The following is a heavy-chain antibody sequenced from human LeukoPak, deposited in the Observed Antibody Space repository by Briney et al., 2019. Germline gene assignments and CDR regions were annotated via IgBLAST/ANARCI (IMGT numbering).Heavy chain of an antibody. V-gene: IGHV3-74*01. D-gene: IGHD4-17*01. J-gene: IGHJ4*02. CDR1: AFTFSSYW. CDR2: INSDGIST. Sequence: HRGGSLRLSCAASAFTFSSYWMHWVRQAPGKGLWCVSRINSDGISTSYADSVKGRFTISRDNAKNTLYLQMNSLRAEDTAVYYCAKGGATVIDYWGQGTLVTVSS. CDR3: AKGGATVIDY.